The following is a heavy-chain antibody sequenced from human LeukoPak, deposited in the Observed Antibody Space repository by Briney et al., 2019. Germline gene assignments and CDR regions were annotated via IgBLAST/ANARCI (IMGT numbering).Heavy chain of an antibody. V-gene: IGHV4-59*01. CDR2: IYYSGST. D-gene: IGHD6-19*01. Sequence: SETLSLTCTVSGGSISNYYWSWIRQPPGKGLEWIGYIYYSGSTNYNPSLKSRVTISVDTSKNQFSLKLSSVTAADTAVYYCARAVAGNYYFDYWGQGTLVTVSS. CDR3: ARAVAGNYYFDY. CDR1: GGSISNYY. J-gene: IGHJ4*02.